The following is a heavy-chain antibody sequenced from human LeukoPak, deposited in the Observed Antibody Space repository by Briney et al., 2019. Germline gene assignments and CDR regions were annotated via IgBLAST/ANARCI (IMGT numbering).Heavy chain of an antibody. J-gene: IGHJ4*02. CDR3: ATDVKELRFLEWPRPFDY. CDR2: FEPEDGET. V-gene: IGHV1-24*01. CDR1: GYTLTELS. D-gene: IGHD3-3*01. Sequence: ASVKVSCKVSGYTLTELSMHWVRQAPGKGLEWMGGFEPEDGETIYAQKFQGRVTMTEDTSTDTAYMELSSLRSEDTAVYYCATDVKELRFLEWPRPFDYWGQGTLVTVSS.